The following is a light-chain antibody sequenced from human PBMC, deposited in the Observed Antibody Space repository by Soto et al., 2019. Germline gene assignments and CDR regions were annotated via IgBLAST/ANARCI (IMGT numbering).Light chain of an antibody. J-gene: IGKJ4*01. Sequence: EIVLTQSPATLSLSPGERATLSCRASQSVSSDLAWYHQKPGQAPRLLIYGASTRATGIPARFSGSGSGTEFTLTISSLQSEDCAIYYCQQYHTWPITFGGGTKVDIK. CDR3: QQYHTWPIT. CDR2: GAS. V-gene: IGKV3-15*01. CDR1: QSVSSD.